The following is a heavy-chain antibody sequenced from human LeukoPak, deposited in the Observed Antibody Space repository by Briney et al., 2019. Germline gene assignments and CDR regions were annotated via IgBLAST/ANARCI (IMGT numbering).Heavy chain of an antibody. CDR1: GFTFSNYW. D-gene: IGHD3-3*01. CDR2: IKEDGSDK. CDR3: AKDRTRQAY. J-gene: IGHJ4*02. Sequence: GSLRLSCAASGFTFSNYWMSWVRQTPGKGLEWVANIKEDGSDKYYVDSLKGRFTISRDNAKNSLYLQMNSLRAEDTALYYCAKDRTRQAYWGQGTLVTVSS. V-gene: IGHV3-7*03.